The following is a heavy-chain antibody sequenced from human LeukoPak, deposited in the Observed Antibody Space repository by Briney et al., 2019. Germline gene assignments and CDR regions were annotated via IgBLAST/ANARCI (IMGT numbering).Heavy chain of an antibody. D-gene: IGHD2-2*01. V-gene: IGHV6-1*01. J-gene: IGHJ4*02. CDR3: ARSISTGGFRRDY. Sequence: SQTLSLTCAIAGDSVSSNSAAWNWIRQSPSRGLEWLGRTYYRSKWYFDYAVSVEGRITINPDTSKNQFSLHLNSLTPEDTAVYYCARSISTGGFRRDYWGQGTLVTVSS. CDR1: GDSVSSNSAA. CDR2: TYYRSKWYF.